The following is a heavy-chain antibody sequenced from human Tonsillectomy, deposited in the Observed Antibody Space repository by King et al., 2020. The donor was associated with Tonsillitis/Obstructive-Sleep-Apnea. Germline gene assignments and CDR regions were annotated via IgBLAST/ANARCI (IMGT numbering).Heavy chain of an antibody. CDR1: GFSXSTFG. J-gene: IGHJ6*03. Sequence: VQLVESGGGVVQPGRSLRLSCAASGFSXSTFGMHWVRQAPGKGLEWVAVIWYDGXTEYYXDSXKGRFTISRDNSKXTLYLQMNXLRAEDTTVYFCARXXXGTXXXXVXXMXVXXXGTT. CDR2: IWYDGXTE. V-gene: IGHV3-33*01. CDR3: ARXXXGTXXXXVXXMXV.